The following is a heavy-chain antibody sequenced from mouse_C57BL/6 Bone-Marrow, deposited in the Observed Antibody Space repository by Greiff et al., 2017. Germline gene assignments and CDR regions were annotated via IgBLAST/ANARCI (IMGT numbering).Heavy chain of an antibody. Sequence: EVQGVESGPELVKPGASVKISCKASGYSFTGYYMHWVKQSHGNILDWIGYIYSYNGVSSYNQKFKGKATLTVDKSSSTAYMELRSLTSEDSAVYYCARSRGNYVKFAYWGQGTLVTVSA. D-gene: IGHD2-1*01. CDR1: GYSFTGYY. CDR3: ARSRGNYVKFAY. CDR2: IYSYNGVS. V-gene: IGHV1-31*01. J-gene: IGHJ3*01.